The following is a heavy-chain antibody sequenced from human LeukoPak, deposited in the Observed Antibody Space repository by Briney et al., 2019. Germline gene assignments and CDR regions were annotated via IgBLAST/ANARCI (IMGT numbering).Heavy chain of an antibody. CDR1: GFTFSSYE. J-gene: IGHJ4*02. V-gene: IGHV3-48*03. D-gene: IGHD3-10*02. CDR2: ISSSGSTI. Sequence: GGSLRLSCAASGFTFSSYEMNWVRQAPGKGLEWVSYISSSGSTIYYADSVKGRFTISRDNAKNSLYLQMNSLRAEDTAVYYCARALTMSPDYWGQGTLVTVSS. CDR3: ARALTMSPDY.